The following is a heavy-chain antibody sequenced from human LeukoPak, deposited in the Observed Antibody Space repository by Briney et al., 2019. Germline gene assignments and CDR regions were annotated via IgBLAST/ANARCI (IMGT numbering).Heavy chain of an antibody. CDR1: GYTFTGYY. Sequence: ASVKVSCKASGYTFTGYYMHWVRQAPGQGLEWMGWINPNSGGTNYAQKFQGWVTMTRDTSISTAYMELSRLRSDDTAVSYCATGIAEYCSSTSCYTEDYWGQGTLVTVSS. D-gene: IGHD2-2*02. CDR2: INPNSGGT. J-gene: IGHJ4*02. CDR3: ATGIAEYCSSTSCYTEDY. V-gene: IGHV1-2*04.